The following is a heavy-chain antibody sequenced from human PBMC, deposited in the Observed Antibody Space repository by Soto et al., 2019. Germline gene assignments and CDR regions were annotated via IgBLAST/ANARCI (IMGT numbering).Heavy chain of an antibody. CDR3: ARRSSYHYGMDV. CDR1: GYSFTTYW. V-gene: IGHV5-51*01. CDR2: IYPGDSRT. D-gene: IGHD2-2*01. Sequence: GESLKISCKGFGYSFTTYWIAWVRQMPGKGLEWMGIIYPGDSRTRYSPSFQCQVTISADKSISTAYLQWSSLKASDTAIYYCARRSSYHYGMDVWGQGTRVTVSS. J-gene: IGHJ6*02.